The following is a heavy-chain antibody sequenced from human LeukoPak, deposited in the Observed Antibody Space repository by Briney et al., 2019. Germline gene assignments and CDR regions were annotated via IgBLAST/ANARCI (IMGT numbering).Heavy chain of an antibody. CDR2: IYSGGST. V-gene: IGHV3-53*01. Sequence: GGSLRLSCAASGFTFSSYSVNWVRQAPGKGLEWVSVIYSGGSTYYADSVKGRFTISRDNSKNTLYLQMNSLRAEDTAVYYCAKDRPVAGPYWGQGTLVTVSS. J-gene: IGHJ4*02. D-gene: IGHD6-19*01. CDR1: GFTFSSYS. CDR3: AKDRPVAGPY.